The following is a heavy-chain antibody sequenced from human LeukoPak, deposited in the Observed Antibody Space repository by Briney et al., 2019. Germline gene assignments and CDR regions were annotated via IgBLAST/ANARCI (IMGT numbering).Heavy chain of an antibody. CDR3: ARTYDRSGYESRCFDH. V-gene: IGHV4-61*02. D-gene: IGHD3-22*01. J-gene: IGHJ5*02. CDR2: IYPSGGT. CDR1: GGSIRSGSSY. Sequence: PSETLSLTCTVSGGSIRSGSSYWGWLRQPAGKGLEWIGRIYPSGGTSYSPSLKSRATISIDTSKNQFSLKLNSVSAEDTAVYYCARTYDRSGYESRCFDHWGQGTLVNVSS.